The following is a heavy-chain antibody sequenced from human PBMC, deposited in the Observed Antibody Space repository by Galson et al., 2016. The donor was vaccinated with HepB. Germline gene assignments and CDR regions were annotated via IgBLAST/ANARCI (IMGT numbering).Heavy chain of an antibody. Sequence: SLRLSCAASGFTFGSYAMTWVRQAPGKGLEWVSSISGNGRSTYYADSAKGRFSISRDNRGNKMFLQMSSLRTGDTGRYYCARLGTSYESGPPFATGPDYWGQGTQVTVYS. D-gene: IGHD3-10*01. V-gene: IGHV3-23*01. CDR1: GFTFGSYA. CDR3: ARLGTSYESGPPFATGPDY. CDR2: ISGNGRST. J-gene: IGHJ4*02.